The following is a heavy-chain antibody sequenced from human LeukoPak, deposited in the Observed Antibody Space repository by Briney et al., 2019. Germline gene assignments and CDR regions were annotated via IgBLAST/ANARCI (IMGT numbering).Heavy chain of an antibody. CDR1: GFXXSDNY. D-gene: IGHD1-26*01. Sequence: GSLRLXXAASGFXXSDNYMSWVRQAPGKGLEWVSVMYSGGSTYYADSVKGRFTISRDNSKNTVYLQMNSLRVEDKAVYYCAGGSSGPFSDWGQGTLVTVPS. CDR2: MYSGGST. CDR3: AGGSSGPFSD. V-gene: IGHV3-53*01. J-gene: IGHJ4*02.